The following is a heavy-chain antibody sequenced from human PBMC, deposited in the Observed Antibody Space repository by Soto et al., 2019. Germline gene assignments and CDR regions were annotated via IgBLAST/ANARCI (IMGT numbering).Heavy chain of an antibody. CDR3: AKVGSGVSRAFDF. D-gene: IGHD3-10*01. CDR2: ISNDGSNK. V-gene: IGHV3-30*18. Sequence: QVQLVESGGGVVQPGRSLLVSCAASGFTFSSYGMHWVRQAPGQGLEWVAAISNDGSNKYYVDSVKGRFIISRDNSENTLYQQMNSLRAEDTAVYHCAKVGSGVSRAFDFWGQGTLVTVSS. CDR1: GFTFSSYG. J-gene: IGHJ4*02.